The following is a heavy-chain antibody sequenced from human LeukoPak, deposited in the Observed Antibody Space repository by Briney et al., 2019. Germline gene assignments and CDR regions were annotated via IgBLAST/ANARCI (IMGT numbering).Heavy chain of an antibody. D-gene: IGHD3-22*01. CDR1: GFTFSTYA. J-gene: IGHJ4*01. CDR3: AKTRRDYYPFDY. CDR2: ISGSGGTT. V-gene: IGHV3-23*01. Sequence: GGSLRLSCAASGFTFSTYAMTWVRQAPGQGLEWVSGISGSGGTTYYSDSVKGRFTISRDNSKNTLYVQMNSLRAEDTAVYYCAKTRRDYYPFDYWGHGALVTVSS.